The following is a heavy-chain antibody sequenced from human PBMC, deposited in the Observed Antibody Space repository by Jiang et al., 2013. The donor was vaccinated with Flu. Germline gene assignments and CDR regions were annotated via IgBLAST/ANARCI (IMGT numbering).Heavy chain of an antibody. J-gene: IGHJ4*02. D-gene: IGHD1-26*01. V-gene: IGHV4-4*02. Sequence: GPGLVKPSGTLSLTCAVSGDSISNGYNWWSWVRQPPGKGLEWIGEIYHSGSTNYNPSLKSRVAISVDKSKNQFSLNLNSVTAADTAVYYCATSGGLWGLLYWGQGTLVTVSS. CDR3: ATSGGLWGLLY. CDR2: IYHSGST. CDR1: GDSISNGYNW.